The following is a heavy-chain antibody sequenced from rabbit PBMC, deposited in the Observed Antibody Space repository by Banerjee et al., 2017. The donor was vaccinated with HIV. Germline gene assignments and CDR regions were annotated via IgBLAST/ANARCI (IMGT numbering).Heavy chain of an antibody. CDR2: INTGSGST. V-gene: IGHV1S45*01. Sequence: QEQLEESGGDLVKPEGSLTLTCTVSGFSLSGYWMSWVRQAPGKGLEWIGYINTGSGSTDYASWAKGRFTISKTSSTTVTLQMTSLTAADTATYFCARDRGVMPAFNLWGPGTLVT. J-gene: IGHJ4*01. CDR1: GFSLSGYW. CDR3: ARDRGVMPAFNL.